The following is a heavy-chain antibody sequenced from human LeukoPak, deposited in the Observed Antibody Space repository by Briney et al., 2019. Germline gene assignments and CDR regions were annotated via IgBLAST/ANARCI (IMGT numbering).Heavy chain of an antibody. D-gene: IGHD3-22*01. CDR1: GGSISSTTYY. CDR2: LYYSGST. CDR3: ARDLGVYDSSGYSIAFDY. J-gene: IGHJ4*02. V-gene: IGHV4-39*07. Sequence: SDTLSLTCIISGGSISSTTYYWGWIRQPPGKGLEWIGTLYYSGSTYYNPSLKSRVTISVDTSKNQFSLKLSSVTAADTAVYYCARDLGVYDSSGYSIAFDYWGQGTLVTVSS.